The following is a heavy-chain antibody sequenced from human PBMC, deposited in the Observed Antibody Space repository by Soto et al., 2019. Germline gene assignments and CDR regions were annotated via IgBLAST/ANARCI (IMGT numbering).Heavy chain of an antibody. Sequence: SETLSLTCTVSGGSISSYYWSWIRQPPGKGLEWIGYIYYSGSTNYNPSLKSRVTISVDTSKNQFSLKLSSVTAADTAVYYCARGDATIFGVVILDYFDYWGQGTLVTVSS. J-gene: IGHJ4*02. V-gene: IGHV4-59*01. D-gene: IGHD3-3*01. CDR1: GGSISSYY. CDR3: ARGDATIFGVVILDYFDY. CDR2: IYYSGST.